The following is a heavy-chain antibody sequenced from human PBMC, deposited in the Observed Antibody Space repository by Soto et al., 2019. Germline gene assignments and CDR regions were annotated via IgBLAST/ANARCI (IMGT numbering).Heavy chain of an antibody. CDR3: AKDVYKDYYMDV. D-gene: IGHD1-1*01. J-gene: IGHJ6*03. V-gene: IGHV3-23*01. CDR1: GFTFSSYS. Sequence: GGSLRLSCAASGFTFSSYSMSWVRQAPGKGLEWVSAISGSGGSTYYADSVKGRFTISRDNSKNTLYLQMNSLRAEDTAVYYCAKDVYKDYYMDVWGKGTTVTVSS. CDR2: ISGSGGST.